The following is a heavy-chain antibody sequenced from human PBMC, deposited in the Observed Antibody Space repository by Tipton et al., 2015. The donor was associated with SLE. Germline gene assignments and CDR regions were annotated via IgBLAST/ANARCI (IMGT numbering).Heavy chain of an antibody. V-gene: IGHV4-34*01. CDR2: INHSGST. CDR1: GGSIRTYY. CDR3: ARDETDSVTSFDY. J-gene: IGHJ4*02. D-gene: IGHD5-18*01. Sequence: TLSLTCSVSGGSIRTYYWSWIRQPPGKGLEWIGEINHSGSTNYNPSLKSRVTISVDTSKNQFSLKLSSVTAADTAVYYCARDETDSVTSFDYWGQGTLVTVSS.